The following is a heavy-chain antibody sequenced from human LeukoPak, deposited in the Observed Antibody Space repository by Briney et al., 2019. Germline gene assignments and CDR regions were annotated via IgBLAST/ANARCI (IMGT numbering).Heavy chain of an antibody. J-gene: IGHJ4*02. D-gene: IGHD3-9*01. CDR2: IIPIFGTA. CDR1: GGTFSSYA. CDR3: ARSYDILTGYYSFDY. Sequence: ASVKVSCKASGGTFSSYAISWVRQAPGQGLEWMGGIIPIFGTANYAQKFQGRVTITADESTSTAYMELSSLRSDDTAVYYCARSYDILTGYYSFDYWGQGTLVTVSS. V-gene: IGHV1-69*13.